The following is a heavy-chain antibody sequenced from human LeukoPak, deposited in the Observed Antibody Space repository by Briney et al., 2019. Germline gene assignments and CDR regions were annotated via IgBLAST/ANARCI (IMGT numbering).Heavy chain of an antibody. V-gene: IGHV1-18*01. CDR3: ARVQEEYSTSSLPY. CDR2: ISAYNGNT. Sequence: ASVKVSCKASGYTFTSYGISWVRQAPGQGLEWMGWISAYNGNTNYAQKLQGRVTMTTDTSTSTAYMELRSLRSDDTAVYYCARVQEEYSTSSLPYWGQGTLVIVSS. J-gene: IGHJ4*02. CDR1: GYTFTSYG. D-gene: IGHD6-6*01.